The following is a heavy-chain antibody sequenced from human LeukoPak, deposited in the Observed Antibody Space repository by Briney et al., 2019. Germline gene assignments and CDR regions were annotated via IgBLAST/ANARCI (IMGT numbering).Heavy chain of an antibody. J-gene: IGHJ4*02. Sequence: PSETLSLTCAVYGGSFSGYYWSWIRQPPGKGLEWIGYIYYSGSTNYNPSLKSRVTISVDTSKNQFSLKLSSVTAADTAVYYCAXXAYGDYVVGWGQGTLVTVSS. CDR1: GGSFSGYY. CDR2: IYYSGST. V-gene: IGHV4-59*01. D-gene: IGHD4-17*01. CDR3: AXXAYGDYVVG.